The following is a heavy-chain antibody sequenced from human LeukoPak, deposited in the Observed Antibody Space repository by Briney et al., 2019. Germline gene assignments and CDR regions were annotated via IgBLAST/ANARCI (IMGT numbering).Heavy chain of an antibody. V-gene: IGHV4-38-2*02. CDR3: ARQLYYDSTGYNFDF. CDR2: IYHSGST. D-gene: IGHD3-22*01. J-gene: IGHJ4*02. Sequence: SETLSLTCSVSGYSISIGFHWGWIRQPPGKGLEWIGEIYHSGSTNYNPSLRSRVTISVDKSKNQFSLKLTSVTAADTAVYYCARQLYYDSTGYNFDFWGQGALVTVSS. CDR1: GYSISIGFH.